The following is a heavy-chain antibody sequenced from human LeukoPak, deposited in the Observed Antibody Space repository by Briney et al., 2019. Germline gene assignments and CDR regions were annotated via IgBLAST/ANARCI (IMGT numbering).Heavy chain of an antibody. J-gene: IGHJ4*02. CDR1: GFAVSSNY. V-gene: IGHV3-23*01. D-gene: IGHD3-22*01. CDR2: ISGSGGST. CDR3: AKDRYSSGYFD. Sequence: PGESLRLSCAASGFAVSSNYMSWVRQAPGKGLEWVSAISGSGGSTYYADSVKGRFTISRDNSKNTLYLQMNSLRAEDTAIYYCAKDRYSSGYFDWGQGTLVTVSS.